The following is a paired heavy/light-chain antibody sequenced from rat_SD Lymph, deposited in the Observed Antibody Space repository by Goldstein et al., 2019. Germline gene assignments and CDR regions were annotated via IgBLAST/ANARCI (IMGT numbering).Heavy chain of an antibody. V-gene: IGHV5-34*01. CDR2: ISSSSSYI. CDR1: GFTFSNYG. Sequence: EVQLVESGGGLVQPGRSLKLSCLASGFTFSNYGMNWIRQAPGKGLEWVASISSSSSYIYYADTVKGRFTISRDNAKNTLYLQMTSLRSEDTALYYCARHYYSGDFDYWGQGVMVTVSS. J-gene: IGHJ2*01. D-gene: IGHD1-1*01. CDR3: ARHYYSGDFDY.
Light chain of an antibody. CDR3: QQSRNDPYT. CDR1: ESVRSS. J-gene: IGKJ2-3*01. CDR2: GAS. V-gene: IGKV3S5*01. Sequence: DIVLTQSPALAVSLGQRATISCRASESVRSSMHWYQQKSGQQPKLLIYGASNLASGVPARFSGSGSGTDFTFTIDPVEADDIATYYCQQSRNDPYTFGAGTKLELK.